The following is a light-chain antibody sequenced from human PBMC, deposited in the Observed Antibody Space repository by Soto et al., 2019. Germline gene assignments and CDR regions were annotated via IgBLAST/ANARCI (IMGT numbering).Light chain of an antibody. CDR1: SSNIGAGYD. Sequence: QSVLTQPPSVSGAPGQWVTISCTGSSSNIGAGYDVHWYQQLPGTAPKLLIYGNGNRPSGVPDRFSGSKSGTSASLAITGLQAEDEADYYCQSSDSSLNVFGTGTKVTVL. J-gene: IGLJ1*01. CDR3: QSSDSSLNV. V-gene: IGLV1-40*01. CDR2: GNG.